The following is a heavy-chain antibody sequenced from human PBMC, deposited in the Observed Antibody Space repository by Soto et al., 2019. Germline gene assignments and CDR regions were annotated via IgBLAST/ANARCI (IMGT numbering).Heavy chain of an antibody. CDR2: IYYSGST. Sequence: TSETLSLTCTVSGGSISSSIYYWGWIRQPPGKGLEWIGSIYYSGSTYYNPSLKSRVTISVDTSKNQFSLKLSSVTAADTAVYYCARLYSSGWYVIFDYWGQGTLVTVSS. D-gene: IGHD6-19*01. CDR3: ARLYSSGWYVIFDY. J-gene: IGHJ4*02. V-gene: IGHV4-39*01. CDR1: GGSISSSIYY.